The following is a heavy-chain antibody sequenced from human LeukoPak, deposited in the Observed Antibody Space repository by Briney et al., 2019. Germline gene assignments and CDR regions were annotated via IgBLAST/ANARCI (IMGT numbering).Heavy chain of an antibody. D-gene: IGHD4-17*01. CDR1: GFTVSSNY. CDR2: IYSGGST. CDR3: ARHYGDYLYYFDY. Sequence: GGSLRLSCAASGFTVSSNYMSWVRQAPGKGLEWVSVIYSGGSTYYADSVKGRFTISRHNSKNTLYLQMNSLRAEDTAVYYCARHYGDYLYYFDYWGQGTLVTVSS. V-gene: IGHV3-53*04. J-gene: IGHJ4*02.